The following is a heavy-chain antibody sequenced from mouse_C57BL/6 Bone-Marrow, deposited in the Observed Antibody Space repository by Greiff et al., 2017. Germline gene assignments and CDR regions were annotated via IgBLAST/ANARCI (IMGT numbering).Heavy chain of an antibody. CDR1: GYTFTSYW. CDR2: IYPGSGST. CDR3: ARRGYGRRYFDV. D-gene: IGHD1-1*01. Sequence: VKLQQPGAELVKPGASVKMSCKASGYTFTSYWITWVKQRPGQGLEWIGDIYPGSGSTNYNEKFKSKATLTVDKSSSTAYMQLSSLTSEDSAVYYCARRGYGRRYFDVWGTGTTVTVSS. V-gene: IGHV1-55*01. J-gene: IGHJ1*03.